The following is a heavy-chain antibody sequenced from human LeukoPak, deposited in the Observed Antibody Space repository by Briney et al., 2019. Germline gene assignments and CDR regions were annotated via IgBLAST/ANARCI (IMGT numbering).Heavy chain of an antibody. CDR2: ISASGSST. D-gene: IGHD5-18*01. CDR1: GFTFSSYA. Sequence: GGSPRLSCAASGFTFSSYAMSWVRQAPGKGLEWVSAISASGSSTYYADSVEGRFTISRDNSKNTLYLQMNSLRAEDTAVYYCAKDRGTAMVGWFDPWGQGTLVTVSS. CDR3: AKDRGTAMVGWFDP. V-gene: IGHV3-23*01. J-gene: IGHJ5*02.